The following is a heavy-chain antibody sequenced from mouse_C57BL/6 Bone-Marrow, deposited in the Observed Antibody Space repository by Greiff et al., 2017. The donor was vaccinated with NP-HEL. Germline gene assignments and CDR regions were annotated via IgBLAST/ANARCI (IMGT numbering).Heavy chain of an antibody. D-gene: IGHD1-1*01. V-gene: IGHV1-61*01. CDR3: ARRGLYYGSSRGYFDV. CDR1: GYTFTSHW. Sequence: QVQLQQPGAELVRPGSSVKLSCKASGYTFTSHWMDWVKQRPGQGLEWIGNIYPSDSETHYNQKFKDKATLTVDKSSSTAYMQLSSLTSEDSAVYYCARRGLYYGSSRGYFDVWGTGTTVTVSS. J-gene: IGHJ1*03. CDR2: IYPSDSET.